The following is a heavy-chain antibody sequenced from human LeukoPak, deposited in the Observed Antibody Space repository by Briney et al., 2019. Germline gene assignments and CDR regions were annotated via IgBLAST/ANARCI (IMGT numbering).Heavy chain of an antibody. CDR3: AKTAGVAAAADFDY. V-gene: IGHV3-23*01. D-gene: IGHD6-13*01. J-gene: IGHJ4*02. Sequence: GGSLRLSCAASGFTFSNYGMSWVRQAPGKGLEWVSSISGSGDSTYYADSVKGRFTISRDNSKNTLYLQMNSLRAEDTAVYYCAKTAGVAAAADFDYWGQGTLVTVSS. CDR1: GFTFSNYG. CDR2: ISGSGDST.